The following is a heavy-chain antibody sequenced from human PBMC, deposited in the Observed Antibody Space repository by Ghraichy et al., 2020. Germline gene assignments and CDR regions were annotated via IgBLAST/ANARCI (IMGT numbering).Heavy chain of an antibody. J-gene: IGHJ5*02. CDR1: GGSLSSGDYY. CDR3: ARDRALGAPFDP. D-gene: IGHD3-10*01. Sequence: SETLSLTCTVSGGSLSSGDYYWSWIRQSAGTGLEWIGRIYASGATNYNPSLESRVTISMDTSTKQFSLKLNSVTAADTAIYYCARDRALGAPFDPWGQGTLVTVSS. CDR2: IYASGAT. V-gene: IGHV4-61*02.